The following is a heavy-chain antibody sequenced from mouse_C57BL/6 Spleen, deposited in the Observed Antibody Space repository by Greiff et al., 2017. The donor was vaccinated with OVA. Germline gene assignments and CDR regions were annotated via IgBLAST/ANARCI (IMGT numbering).Heavy chain of an antibody. D-gene: IGHD2-5*01. J-gene: IGHJ4*01. CDR2: INPNYGTT. Sequence: VQLQQSGPELVKPGASVKISCKASGYSFTDYNMNWVKQSNAKSLEWIGVINPNYGTTSYNQKFKGKATLTVDQSSSTAYMQLNSLTSEDSAVYYCARRGYSNYLYAMDYWGQGTSVTVSS. CDR1: GYSFTDYN. V-gene: IGHV1-39*01. CDR3: ARRGYSNYLYAMDY.